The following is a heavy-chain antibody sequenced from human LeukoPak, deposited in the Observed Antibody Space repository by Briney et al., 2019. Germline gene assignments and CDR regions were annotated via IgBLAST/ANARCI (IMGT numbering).Heavy chain of an antibody. CDR3: ARDWIQLWLGDYFDY. V-gene: IGHV3-7*01. CDR1: GFTFSSYW. CDR2: IKQDGSEK. D-gene: IGHD5-18*01. J-gene: IGHJ4*02. Sequence: PGGSLRLSCAASGFTFSSYWMSWVRQAPGKGLEWVANIKQDGSEKYYVDSVEGRFTISRDNAKNSLYLQMNSLRAEDTAVYYCARDWIQLWLGDYFDYWGQGTLVTVSS.